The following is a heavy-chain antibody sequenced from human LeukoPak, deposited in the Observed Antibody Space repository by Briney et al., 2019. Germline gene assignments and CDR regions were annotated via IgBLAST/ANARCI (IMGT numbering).Heavy chain of an antibody. CDR2: INEDGSEK. D-gene: IGHD3-10*01. V-gene: IGHV3-7*05. CDR3: ARTYGSGSFDY. Sequence: PGGSLRLSCAASGFTFSGYWMSWVRQAPGRGLEWVANINEDGSEKYYVDSVKGRFTISRDNAENSLDLQMNSLRAEDTAVYYCARTYGSGSFDYWGQGTWSPSPQ. CDR1: GFTFSGYW. J-gene: IGHJ4*02.